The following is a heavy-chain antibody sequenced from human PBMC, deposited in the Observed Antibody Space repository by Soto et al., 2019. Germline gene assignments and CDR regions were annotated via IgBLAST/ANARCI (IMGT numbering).Heavy chain of an antibody. J-gene: IGHJ4*02. CDR1: RFAFRGDG. V-gene: IGHV3-30*18. Sequence: LRLCGASCRFAFRGDGIDGTRKAPDKGLEWVAVISYDGSSKYYADSVKGRFTVSRDNFKNTVYLQLNSLTVEDTAVYYCAKDPQGAAPLAPLEYWGQGTLVPVSS. CDR2: ISYDGSSK. D-gene: IGHD1-26*01. CDR3: AKDPQGAAPLAPLEY.